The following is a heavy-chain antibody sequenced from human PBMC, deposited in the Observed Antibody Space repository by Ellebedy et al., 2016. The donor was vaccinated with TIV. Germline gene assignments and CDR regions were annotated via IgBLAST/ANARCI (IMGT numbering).Heavy chain of an antibody. J-gene: IGHJ3*02. CDR2: INSDGSST. D-gene: IGHD3-10*01. CDR1: GFTFSSYW. V-gene: IGHV3-74*01. CDR3: AKDGAVRGVHDAFDI. Sequence: GESLKISXAASGFTFSSYWMHWVRQAPGKGLVWVSRINSDGSSTRYADSVKGRFTISRDNAKNTLNLQMDSLRAEDTAVYYCAKDGAVRGVHDAFDIWGQGTMVTVSS.